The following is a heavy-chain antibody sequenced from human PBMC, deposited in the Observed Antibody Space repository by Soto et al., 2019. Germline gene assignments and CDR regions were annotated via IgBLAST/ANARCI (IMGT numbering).Heavy chain of an antibody. CDR1: GGSISSYY. CDR3: ARDLMLPHALVGAFDI. Sequence: SETLSLTCTVSGGSISSYYWSWIRQPPGKGLEWIGYIYYSGSTNYNPSLKSRVTISVDTSKNQFSLKLSSVTAADTAVYYCARDLMLPHALVGAFDIWGQGTMVTVSS. V-gene: IGHV4-59*01. J-gene: IGHJ3*02. CDR2: IYYSGST. D-gene: IGHD3-10*02.